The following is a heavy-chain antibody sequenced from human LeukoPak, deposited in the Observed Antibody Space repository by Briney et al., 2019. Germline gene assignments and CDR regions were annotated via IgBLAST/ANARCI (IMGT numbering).Heavy chain of an antibody. D-gene: IGHD6-13*01. Sequence: GGSLRLSCAASGFTFSSYAMHWVRQAPGKGLEWVAVISYDGSNKYYADSVKGRFTISRDNSKNTLYLQMNSLRAEDTAVYYCARGRGARIAAAGTLDYWGQGTLVTVSS. CDR2: ISYDGSNK. CDR3: ARGRGARIAAAGTLDY. CDR1: GFTFSSYA. J-gene: IGHJ4*02. V-gene: IGHV3-30-3*01.